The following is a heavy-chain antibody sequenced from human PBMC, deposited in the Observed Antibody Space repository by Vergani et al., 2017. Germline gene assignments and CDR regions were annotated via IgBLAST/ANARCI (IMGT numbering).Heavy chain of an antibody. Sequence: EVQLLESGGGLVQPGGSLSSPGAALGFTFSAYALGGAPRPPGKGLDWFSVISGRGGSTSYAASVKGRFTISRDNSKNTLYLQMNSLRAVDTAVYYCAKDSQYYYDSSGYSKLFYYFDYWGQGTLVTVSS. CDR1: GFTFSAYA. CDR2: ISGRGGST. D-gene: IGHD3-22*01. CDR3: AKDSQYYYDSSGYSKLFYYFDY. J-gene: IGHJ4*02. V-gene: IGHV3-23*01.